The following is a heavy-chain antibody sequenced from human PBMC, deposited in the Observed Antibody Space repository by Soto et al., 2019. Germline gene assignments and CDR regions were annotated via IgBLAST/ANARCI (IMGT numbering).Heavy chain of an antibody. CDR3: ARGVDTAMVYYFDY. J-gene: IGHJ4*02. CDR1: GYTFTSYD. Sequence: ASVKVSCKASGYTFTSYDMHWVRQAPGQGLEWMGWINPNSGGANYAQKFQGWVTMTMDKSISTAYMELSRLRSDDTAVYYCARGVDTAMVYYFDYWGQGTLVTVSS. D-gene: IGHD5-18*01. CDR2: INPNSGGA. V-gene: IGHV1-2*04.